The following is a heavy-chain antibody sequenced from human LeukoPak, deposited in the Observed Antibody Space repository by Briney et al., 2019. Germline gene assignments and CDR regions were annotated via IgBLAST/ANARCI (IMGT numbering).Heavy chain of an antibody. CDR1: GFTFSNAW. CDR3: TTDRSGSYYVYYYYYMDV. Sequence: SPGGSLRLSCAASGFTFSNAWMSWVRQAPGKGLEWVGRIKSKTDGGTTDYAAPVKGRFTISRDDSKNTLYLQMNSLKTEDTAVYYCTTDRSGSYYVYYYYYMDVWGKGTTVTISS. V-gene: IGHV3-15*01. D-gene: IGHD1-26*01. J-gene: IGHJ6*03. CDR2: IKSKTDGGTT.